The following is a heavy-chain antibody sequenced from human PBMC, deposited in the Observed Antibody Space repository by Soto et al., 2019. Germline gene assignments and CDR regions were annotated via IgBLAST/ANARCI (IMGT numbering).Heavy chain of an antibody. Sequence: PSETLSLTCTVSGGSISSGGYYWSWILHHPGKGLEWIGYIYYSGSTYYNPSLKSRVTISVDTSKNQFSLKLSSVTAADTAVYYCARDGSALSIAAPIDAWGQGTLVTVSS. CDR1: GGSISSGGYY. CDR3: ARDGSALSIAAPIDA. J-gene: IGHJ5*02. D-gene: IGHD6-6*01. CDR2: IYYSGST. V-gene: IGHV4-31*03.